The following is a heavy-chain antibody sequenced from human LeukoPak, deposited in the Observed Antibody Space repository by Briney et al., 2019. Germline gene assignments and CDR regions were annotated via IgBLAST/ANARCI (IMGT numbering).Heavy chain of an antibody. J-gene: IGHJ4*02. CDR2: IYTSGTT. D-gene: IGHD4-17*01. CDR3: ARDPGYGDFHPYFDY. CDR1: GGSFSGYY. V-gene: IGHV4-4*07. Sequence: SETLSLTCAVYGGSFSGYYWSWIRQPAGKGLEWIGRIYTSGTTHYNPSLKSRVTISVDTSKNQFSLKLSSVTAADTAVYYCARDPGYGDFHPYFDYWGQGTLVTVSS.